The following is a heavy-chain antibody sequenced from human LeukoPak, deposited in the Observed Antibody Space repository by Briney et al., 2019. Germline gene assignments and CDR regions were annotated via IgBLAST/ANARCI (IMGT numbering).Heavy chain of an antibody. J-gene: IGHJ5*02. CDR3: ARDYGNNWFDP. Sequence: SQTLSLTCTVSGGSISSGDYYWSWIRQHPGKGLEWIGYIYYSGDTYYNPSLRSRVSISVDTSKNQFSLKLSSVTAADTAMYYCARDYGNNWFDPWGQGTLVTVS. D-gene: IGHD4-17*01. V-gene: IGHV4-31*03. CDR2: IYYSGDT. CDR1: GGSISSGDYY.